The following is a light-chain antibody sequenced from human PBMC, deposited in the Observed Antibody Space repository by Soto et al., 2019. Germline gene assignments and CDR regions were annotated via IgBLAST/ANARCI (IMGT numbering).Light chain of an antibody. V-gene: IGKV3-15*01. CDR3: QQYNNWPPHT. Sequence: EIVMTQSPATLSVSPGERATLSCRASQSVSSNLAWYQQKPGQAPRLLIYDASTRATGISARFSGSGSGTEFTLTISSLQSEDFAVYYCQQYNNWPPHTFGQGTKLEIK. J-gene: IGKJ2*01. CDR1: QSVSSN. CDR2: DAS.